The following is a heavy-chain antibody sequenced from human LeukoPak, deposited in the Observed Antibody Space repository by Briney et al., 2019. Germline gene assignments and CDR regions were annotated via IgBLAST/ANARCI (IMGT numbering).Heavy chain of an antibody. CDR3: AKGSYGQYDY. Sequence: GGSLRLSCAASGFTFSSYAMSWVRQAPGKGLEWVSAISGSGGNTYYADSIKGRFAISRDNSKNTLYLQVNSLRAEDTAVYYCAKGSYGQYDYWGQGTLVTVSS. V-gene: IGHV3-23*01. CDR1: GFTFSSYA. CDR2: ISGSGGNT. D-gene: IGHD1-26*01. J-gene: IGHJ4*02.